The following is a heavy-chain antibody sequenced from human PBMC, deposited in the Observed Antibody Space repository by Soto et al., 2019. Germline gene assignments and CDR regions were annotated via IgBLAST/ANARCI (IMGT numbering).Heavy chain of an antibody. V-gene: IGHV3-33*01. CDR2: IWYDGSNK. CDR1: GFTFGIYG. J-gene: IGHJ6*02. Sequence: QVQLVESGGGVVQPGRSLRLSCAASGFTFGIYGMHWVRQAPGKGLEWVAVIWYDGSNKYYADSVKGRFTISRDNSKNTLYLQMNSLRAEDAAVYYCATARGGDYYYYGMDVWGQGTKVTVSS. CDR3: ATARGGDYYYYGMDV. D-gene: IGHD3-16*01.